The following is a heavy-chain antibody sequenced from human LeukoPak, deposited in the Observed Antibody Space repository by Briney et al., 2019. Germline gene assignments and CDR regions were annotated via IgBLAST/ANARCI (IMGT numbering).Heavy chain of an antibody. CDR1: GFTFSSYW. CDR2: IKQDGSEK. J-gene: IGHJ4*02. Sequence: GGSLRLSCAASGFTFSSYWMSWVRQAPGKGLEWVANIKQDGSEKYYVDSVKGRFTISRDNAKNSLYLQMNSLRAEDTAVYYCASAGDTAMDTTGHSDYWGQGTLVTVSS. V-gene: IGHV3-7*01. CDR3: ASAGDTAMDTTGHSDY. D-gene: IGHD5-18*01.